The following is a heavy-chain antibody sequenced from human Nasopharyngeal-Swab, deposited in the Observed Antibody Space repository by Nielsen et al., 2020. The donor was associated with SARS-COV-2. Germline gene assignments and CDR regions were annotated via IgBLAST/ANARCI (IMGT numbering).Heavy chain of an antibody. Sequence: ASVTVSRKASGYTFTSYYMHWVRQAPGQGLEWMGIINPSGGSTSYAQKFQGRVTMTRDPSTSTVYMELSSLRSEDTAVYYCARVGIFGVVKMDYWGQGTLVTVSS. CDR2: INPSGGST. V-gene: IGHV1-46*01. J-gene: IGHJ4*02. D-gene: IGHD3-3*01. CDR3: ARVGIFGVVKMDY. CDR1: GYTFTSYY.